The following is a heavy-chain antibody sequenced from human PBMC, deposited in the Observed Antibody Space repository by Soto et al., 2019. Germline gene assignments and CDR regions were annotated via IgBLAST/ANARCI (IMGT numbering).Heavy chain of an antibody. D-gene: IGHD3-9*01. Sequence: SETLSLTCIVSGGSISGYYWSWIRQPAGKELEWIGRIYSDGTTNYNPSLKGRGTMSVDTSKKQISLKLTSVTAADTAMYYCVRDRGYRSCLFWSWGQVFLVTVSS. J-gene: IGHJ5*02. CDR1: GGSISGYY. CDR2: IYSDGTT. V-gene: IGHV4-4*07. CDR3: VRDRGYRSCLFWS.